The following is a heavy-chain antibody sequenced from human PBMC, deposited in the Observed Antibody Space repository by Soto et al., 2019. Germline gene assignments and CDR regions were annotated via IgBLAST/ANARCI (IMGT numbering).Heavy chain of an antibody. CDR3: AKRGYCSGGSCYSVGFDA. D-gene: IGHD2-15*01. J-gene: IGHJ5*02. Sequence: GGSLRLSCAASGFTFSTYAMSWVRQAPGKGLEWVSGISVSGGSTYYADSVKGRFTVSRDNSKSTLYLQMNSLRAEDTAVYYCAKRGYCSGGSCYSVGFDAWGQGTVVSVSS. CDR1: GFTFSTYA. CDR2: ISVSGGST. V-gene: IGHV3-23*01.